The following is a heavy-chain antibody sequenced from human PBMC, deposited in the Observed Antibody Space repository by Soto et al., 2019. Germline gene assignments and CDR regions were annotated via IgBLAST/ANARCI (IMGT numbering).Heavy chain of an antibody. J-gene: IGHJ5*01. CDR2: MNPNSGNT. Sequence: QVQLVQSGAEVKTPGASVKVSCKASGYTFATYDINWVRQAPGQGLEWMGWMNPNSGNTGYAQKFQGRLTMTRDTALSVAHMELSSLRNADPAVYYCARSDGYNFNWLDSWGQGTLVTVSA. CDR3: ARSDGYNFNWLDS. CDR1: GYTFATYD. D-gene: IGHD2-21*01. V-gene: IGHV1-8*01.